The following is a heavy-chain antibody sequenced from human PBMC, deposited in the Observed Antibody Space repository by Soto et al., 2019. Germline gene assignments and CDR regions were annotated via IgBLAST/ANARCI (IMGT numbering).Heavy chain of an antibody. CDR2: ITAFNGNT. Sequence: QVHLVQSGAEVEKPGASVKVSCKASGYTFTDYGISWVRQAPGHGLQWMGWITAFNGNTKYAQQFQGRVTMTTDTSTSTAYMELRSLESDDTAVYYCARISQSDFWSGYYYFFYYWGQGTLVTVSS. CDR1: GYTFTDYG. J-gene: IGHJ4*02. CDR3: ARISQSDFWSGYYYFFYY. V-gene: IGHV1-18*01. D-gene: IGHD3-3*01.